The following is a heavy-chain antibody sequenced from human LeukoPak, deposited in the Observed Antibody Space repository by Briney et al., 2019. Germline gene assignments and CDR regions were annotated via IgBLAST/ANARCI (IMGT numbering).Heavy chain of an antibody. CDR3: ARLGLRRGVGVVVAARWFDP. J-gene: IGHJ5*02. CDR2: IYYSGSA. D-gene: IGHD2-15*01. Sequence: SETLSLTCTVSGGSISSSSYYWGWIRQPPGKGLEWIGSIYYSGSAYYNPSLKSRVTISVDTSKNQFSLKLSSVTAADTAVYYCARLGLRRGVGVVVAARWFDPWGQGTLVTVSS. V-gene: IGHV4-39*01. CDR1: GGSISSSSYY.